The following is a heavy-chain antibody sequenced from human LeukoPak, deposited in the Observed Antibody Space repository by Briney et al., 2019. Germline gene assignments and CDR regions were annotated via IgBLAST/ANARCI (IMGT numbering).Heavy chain of an antibody. V-gene: IGHV3-30*18. CDR1: GFTFSSYG. D-gene: IGHD3-16*01. J-gene: IGHJ4*02. CDR2: ISYDGSNK. Sequence: GGSLRLSCAASGFTFSSYGMHWVRQAPGKGLEWVAVISYDGSNKYYADSVKGRFTISRDNSKNTLYLQMNSLRAEDTAVYYCAKDVLGGYFDYWGQGTLVTVSS. CDR3: AKDVLGGYFDY.